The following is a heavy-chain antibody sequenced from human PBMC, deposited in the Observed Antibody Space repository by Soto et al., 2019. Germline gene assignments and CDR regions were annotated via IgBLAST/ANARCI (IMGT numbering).Heavy chain of an antibody. CDR1: GYTFNSYA. J-gene: IGHJ4*02. CDR3: ARERVTVPAPDY. CDR2: INAGNGNT. V-gene: IGHV1-3*01. D-gene: IGHD4-17*01. Sequence: ASVKASCKASGYTFNSYALHWARQAPGQRLEWMGWINAGNGNTKYSQKFQGRVTITRDTSASTAYMELSSLRSEDTAVYYCARERVTVPAPDYWRQGTLDPLSS.